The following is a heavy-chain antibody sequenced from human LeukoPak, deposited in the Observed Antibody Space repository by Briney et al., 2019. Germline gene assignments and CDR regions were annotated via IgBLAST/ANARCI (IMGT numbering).Heavy chain of an antibody. Sequence: GASVKVSCKASGYTFTSYYMHWVRQAPGQGLEWMGIINPSGGSTSYAQKFQGRVTMTRDTSISTAYMELSRLRSDGTAVYYCARLEDIVVASSDYWGQGTLVTVSS. CDR2: INPSGGST. J-gene: IGHJ4*02. CDR3: ARLEDIVVASSDY. V-gene: IGHV1-46*01. D-gene: IGHD2-15*01. CDR1: GYTFTSYY.